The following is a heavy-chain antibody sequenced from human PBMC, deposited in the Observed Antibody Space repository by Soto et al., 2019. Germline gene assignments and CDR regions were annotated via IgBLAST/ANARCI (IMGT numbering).Heavy chain of an antibody. V-gene: IGHV3-21*01. J-gene: IGHJ6*02. CDR3: VRDLGYGLSGYGMDV. D-gene: IGHD5-18*01. Sequence: EVQVVESGGGLVKPGGSLSLSCAASGFIFSSKSMTWVRQAPGKGLEWVSSISRSGSDIYYADSVKGRFTLSRDNAKNSLYLAMNSLRPEDTAVYYCVRDLGYGLSGYGMDVWGQGTTVTVSS. CDR2: ISRSGSDI. CDR1: GFIFSSKS.